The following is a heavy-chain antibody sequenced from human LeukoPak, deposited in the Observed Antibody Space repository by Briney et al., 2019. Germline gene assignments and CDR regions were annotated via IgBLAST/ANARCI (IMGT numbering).Heavy chain of an antibody. CDR3: ARDSTTAKGGY. Sequence: PGGTLRLSCAASGFTISSYSKNWVRQGPGKGLEWVSSISSSSSYIYYSDSVKGRFTISRDNAKNSLYLQMNSLRAEDTAVYYCARDSTTAKGGYWGQGTLVTVSS. CDR2: ISSSSSYI. V-gene: IGHV3-21*01. CDR1: GFTISSYS. J-gene: IGHJ4*02. D-gene: IGHD4-17*01.